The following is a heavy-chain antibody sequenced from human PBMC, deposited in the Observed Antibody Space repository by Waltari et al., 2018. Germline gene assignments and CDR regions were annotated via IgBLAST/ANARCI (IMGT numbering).Heavy chain of an antibody. D-gene: IGHD4-17*01. J-gene: IGHJ5*02. CDR1: GYSISSGYY. CDR2: IYHSGST. Sequence: QVQLQESGPGLVKPSETLSLTCAVSGYSISSGYYWGWIRQPPGKGLEWIGSIYHSGSTYYNPYRKSRVTRSVDTSKNQFSLKLSSVTAADTAVYYCARTTVTANWFDPWGQGTLVTVSS. V-gene: IGHV4-38-2*01. CDR3: ARTTVTANWFDP.